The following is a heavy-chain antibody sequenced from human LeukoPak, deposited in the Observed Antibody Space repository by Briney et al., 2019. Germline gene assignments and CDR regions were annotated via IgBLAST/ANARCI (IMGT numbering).Heavy chain of an antibody. Sequence: LPGRSLRLSCAASGFTFSSYWMHWVRQVPGKGLVWVARINPGGSSITYADSVKGRFTISRDNAKNTLYLQMDSLRAEDTGVYYCARSNRADDYWGQGTLVTGSS. V-gene: IGHV3-74*01. CDR2: INPGGSSI. CDR3: ARSNRADDY. CDR1: GFTFSSYW. J-gene: IGHJ4*02. D-gene: IGHD1-14*01.